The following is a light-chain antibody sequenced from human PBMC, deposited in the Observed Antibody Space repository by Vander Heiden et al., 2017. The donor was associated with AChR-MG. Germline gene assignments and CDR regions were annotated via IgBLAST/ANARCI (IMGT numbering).Light chain of an antibody. CDR1: QGISSY. CDR3: QQLNSYPPF. J-gene: IGKJ4*01. CDR2: TAS. Sequence: DIQLTQSPSFLSASVGDRVTITCRASQGISSYLAWYQQKPGKAPKLLIYTASTLQSGVPSRFSGSGSGTEFTLTISTLQPEDFATYYCQQLNSYPPFFDGGTKVEIK. V-gene: IGKV1-9*01.